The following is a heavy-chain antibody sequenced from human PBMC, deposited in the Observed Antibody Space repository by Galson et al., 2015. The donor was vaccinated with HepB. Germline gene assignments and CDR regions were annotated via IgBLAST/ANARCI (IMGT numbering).Heavy chain of an antibody. CDR2: ISRTGGGT. Sequence: SLRLSCAASGFTFDNFAMSWVRQAPGKGLEWVSSISRTGGGTFYADSVKGRFTISRDNSKNTVYLQMNSLRAEDTAIYYCANPRHRIPVTNTGWHFDYWGQGTLVTVSS. CDR1: GFTFDNFA. CDR3: ANPRHRIPVTNTGWHFDY. D-gene: IGHD4-17*01. J-gene: IGHJ4*02. V-gene: IGHV3-23*01.